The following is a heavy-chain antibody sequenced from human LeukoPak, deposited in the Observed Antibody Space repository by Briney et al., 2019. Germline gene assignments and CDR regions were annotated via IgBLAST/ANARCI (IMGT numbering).Heavy chain of an antibody. J-gene: IGHJ4*02. CDR3: ARDSSGLSYFDY. CDR2: IYSGCTT. V-gene: IGHV3-66*01. Sequence: PGGSLRLSCAASGFTVSSNYMSWVRQAPGKGLEWVSVIYSGCTTYYADSVKGRFTISRDNSKNTLYLQMNSLRAEDTAVYYCARDSSGLSYFDYWGQGTLVTVSS. CDR1: GFTVSSNY. D-gene: IGHD3-22*01.